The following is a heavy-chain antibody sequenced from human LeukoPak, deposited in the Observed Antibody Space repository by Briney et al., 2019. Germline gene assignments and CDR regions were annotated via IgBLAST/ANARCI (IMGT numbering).Heavy chain of an antibody. Sequence: GGSLRLSCAASGFTFSSYSMNWVRQAPGKGLEWVSSISSSSSYIYYADSVKGRFTISRDNAKNSLYLQMNSLRAEDTALYYCASPYYDFWRGYYPLSYWGQGTLVTVSS. CDR1: GFTFSSYS. V-gene: IGHV3-21*01. CDR2: ISSSSSYI. D-gene: IGHD3-3*01. CDR3: ASPYYDFWRGYYPLSY. J-gene: IGHJ4*02.